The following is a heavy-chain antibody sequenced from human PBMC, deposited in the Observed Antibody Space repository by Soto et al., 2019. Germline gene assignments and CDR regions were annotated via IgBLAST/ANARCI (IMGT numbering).Heavy chain of an antibody. CDR3: AKDRPIYYDSSGYYSFGY. Sequence: PGGSQRRSCAACGFIYSSYAMSWVHQEPGKGLEWVSLISGSGGSTYFADSVKGRFTISRDNSKNTLYLQMNSLRAEDTAVYYCAKDRPIYYDSSGYYSFGYWGQGTLVTVSS. D-gene: IGHD3-22*01. V-gene: IGHV3-23*01. CDR1: GFIYSSYA. J-gene: IGHJ4*02. CDR2: ISGSGGST.